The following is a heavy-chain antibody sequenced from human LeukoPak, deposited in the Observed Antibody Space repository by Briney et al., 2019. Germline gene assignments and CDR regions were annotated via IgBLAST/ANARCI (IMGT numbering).Heavy chain of an antibody. CDR3: ARKLAVVGFDY. D-gene: IGHD6-19*01. V-gene: IGHV1-18*01. J-gene: IGHJ4*02. Sequence: ASVTDSCKASGYAFTSHGISWVRQAPGQGLEWVGWIIVPNGNTDYAQKFQGRVTMTTDTSTSTVYMELRSLRSDDTAAYYCARKLAVVGFDYWGQGTQVTVTS. CDR2: IIVPNGNT. CDR1: GYAFTSHG.